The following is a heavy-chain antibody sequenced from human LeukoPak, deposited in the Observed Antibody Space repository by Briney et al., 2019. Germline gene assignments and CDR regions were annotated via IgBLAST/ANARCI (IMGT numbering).Heavy chain of an antibody. D-gene: IGHD6-19*01. CDR1: GYTFTSYD. CDR2: MNPNSGNT. Sequence: ASVKVSCKASGYTFTSYDINWVRQATGQGLEWMGWMNPNSGNTGYAQKFQGRVTMTRNTSISTAYMELSSLRSEDMAVYYCARDGRVSGWYNWFDPWGQGTLVTVSS. CDR3: ARDGRVSGWYNWFDP. J-gene: IGHJ5*02. V-gene: IGHV1-8*01.